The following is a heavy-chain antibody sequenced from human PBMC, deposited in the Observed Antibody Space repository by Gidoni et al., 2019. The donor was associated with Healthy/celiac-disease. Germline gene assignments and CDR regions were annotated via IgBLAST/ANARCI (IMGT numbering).Heavy chain of an antibody. CDR3: ARDLANSPFDY. D-gene: IGHD1-1*01. Sequence: EVQLVESGEGLVKPGGSLRLSCAACGFTCSSYSMNWVRQAPGNGLELVSSISSSSSYIYYADSVKGRFTISRDNAKNSLYLQMNSLRAEDTAVYYCARDLANSPFDYWGQGTLVTVSS. CDR1: GFTCSSYS. J-gene: IGHJ4*02. CDR2: ISSSSSYI. V-gene: IGHV3-21*01.